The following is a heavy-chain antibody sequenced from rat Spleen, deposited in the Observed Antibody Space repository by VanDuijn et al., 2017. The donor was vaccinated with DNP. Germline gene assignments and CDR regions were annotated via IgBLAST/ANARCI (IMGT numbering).Heavy chain of an antibody. J-gene: IGHJ2*01. D-gene: IGHD1-6*01. CDR2: ITTSGGST. V-gene: IGHV5S13*01. Sequence: EVQLVESGGGLVQPGRSLKLSCAASGFTFSNYGMAWVRQAPTKGLEWVASITTSGGSTYYPDSVKGRFTLSRDNAKNTLYLQMNSLRSEDTATYYCARGWYTTDYYYDGGFDYWGQGVMVTVSS. CDR3: ARGWYTTDYYYDGGFDY. CDR1: GFTFSNYG.